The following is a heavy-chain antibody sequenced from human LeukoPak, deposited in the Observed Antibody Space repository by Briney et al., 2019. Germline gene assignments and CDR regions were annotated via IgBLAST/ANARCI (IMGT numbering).Heavy chain of an antibody. J-gene: IGHJ5*02. CDR1: GFKFRDYY. CDR3: ARGGWSRGWFDP. V-gene: IGHV3-11*01. Sequence: GGSLRLSCAASGFKFRDYYMSWIRQAPGKGLEWISYISMSGSVIQYSDSVKGRFTTSRDNVKNSLHLQMDSPRVDDTAVYYCARGGWSRGWFDPWGQGTLVSVSS. CDR2: ISMSGSVI. D-gene: IGHD3-22*01.